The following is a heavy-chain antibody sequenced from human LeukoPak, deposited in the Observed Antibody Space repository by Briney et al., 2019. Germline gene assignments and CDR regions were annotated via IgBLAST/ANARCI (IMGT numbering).Heavy chain of an antibody. CDR1: GYTLTGYY. CDR3: ARRPTPSSSYYYYYMDV. D-gene: IGHD6-6*01. Sequence: GASVKVSCKASGYTLTGYYMHRVRQAPGQGLEWMGWINPNSGGTNYAQKFQGRVTMTRDTSISTAYMELSRLRSDDTAVYYCARRPTPSSSYYYYYMDVWGKGTTVTVSS. CDR2: INPNSGGT. J-gene: IGHJ6*03. V-gene: IGHV1-2*02.